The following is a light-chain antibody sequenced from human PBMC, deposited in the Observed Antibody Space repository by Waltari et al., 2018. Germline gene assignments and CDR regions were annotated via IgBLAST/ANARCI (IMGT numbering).Light chain of an antibody. J-gene: IGKJ2*03. CDR2: KVS. CDR3: MQGSHWPYS. CDR1: QSLVTSDGNTY. V-gene: IGKV2-30*01. Sequence: DAVMTQSPLSLSVTLGQPASVSCRSSQSLVTSDGNTYLNWFHQRPGQSPRRLIYKVSNRDSGVPDRFSGSGSGTDFTLKISRVEAEDVGLYYCMQGSHWPYSFGQGTKLEIK.